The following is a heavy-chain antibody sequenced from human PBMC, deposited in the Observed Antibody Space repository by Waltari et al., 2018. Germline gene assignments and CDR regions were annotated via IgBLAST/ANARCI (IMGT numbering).Heavy chain of an antibody. J-gene: IGHJ3*02. CDR2: IKSKADGGTT. CDR1: GFTFTTAW. Sequence: VQLVDSGGGLVKPGGSLSLSCAASGFTFTTAWMSWVRQAPGKGLEWVGRIKSKADGGTTDYAAPVKGRFTISRDDSKNTLYLQMNSLKTEDTAVYYCTTGGVKGPHDAFDIWGRGTMVTVSS. V-gene: IGHV3-15*01. D-gene: IGHD2-8*01. CDR3: TTGGVKGPHDAFDI.